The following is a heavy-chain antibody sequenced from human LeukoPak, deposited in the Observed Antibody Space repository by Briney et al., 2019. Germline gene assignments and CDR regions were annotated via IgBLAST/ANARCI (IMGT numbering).Heavy chain of an antibody. CDR2: IYDGGDK. D-gene: IGHD6-19*01. J-gene: IGHJ4*02. V-gene: IGHV3-53*01. Sequence: GGSLRLSCAASGFSVSSNYMNWVRQAPGKGLDWVSVIYDGGDKHYADSVRGRFIISRDSSTNTLYLQMTSLRVEDTAVYYCAKPAISSRGWYYDYWGQGTLVTVSS. CDR1: GFSVSSNY. CDR3: AKPAISSRGWYYDY.